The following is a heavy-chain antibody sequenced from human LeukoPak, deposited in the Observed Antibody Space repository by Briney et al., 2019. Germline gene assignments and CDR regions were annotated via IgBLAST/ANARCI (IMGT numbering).Heavy chain of an antibody. Sequence: GSLRLSCAASGFTFSSYAMHWVRQAPGKGLEWIGSIYYSGSTYYNPSLKSRVTISVDTSKDQFSLKLSSVTAADTAVYYCARHTNQGLFGVVLYYMDAWGKGTTVTVSS. CDR1: GFTFSSYAMH. CDR2: IYYSGST. V-gene: IGHV4-39*01. CDR3: ARHTNQGLFGVVLYYMDA. D-gene: IGHD3-3*01. J-gene: IGHJ6*03.